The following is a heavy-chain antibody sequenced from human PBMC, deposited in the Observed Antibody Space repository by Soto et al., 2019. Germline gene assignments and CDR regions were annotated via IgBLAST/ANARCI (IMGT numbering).Heavy chain of an antibody. CDR2: IIPYYNTL. CDR3: ASGASRWYPYFFES. CDR1: EGTFNSYA. V-gene: IGHV1-69*01. Sequence: AQVVQSGAEVRQPGSSVKLSCKASEGTFNSYAIAWVRQAPGQGLEWMGGIIPYYNTLNYAQKFQDRVTITADDSTNTVYMELSSLRSDDTAVYFCASGASRWYPYFFESWAQGTLVTVSS. J-gene: IGHJ4*02. D-gene: IGHD6-13*01.